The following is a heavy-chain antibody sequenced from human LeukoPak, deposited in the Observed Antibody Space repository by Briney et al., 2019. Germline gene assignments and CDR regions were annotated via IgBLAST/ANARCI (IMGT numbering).Heavy chain of an antibody. D-gene: IGHD3-9*01. CDR3: ARHIQLRYFGWYQKRGAFDI. CDR1: GGSISSYY. CDR2: IYDSGST. Sequence: SETLSLTCTVSGGSISSYYWSWIRQPPGKGLEWIGYIYDSGSTNYNPSLKSRVTISVDTSKNQFSLKLSSVTAADTAVYYCARHIQLRYFGWYQKRGAFDIWGQGIMVTVSS. V-gene: IGHV4-59*08. J-gene: IGHJ3*02.